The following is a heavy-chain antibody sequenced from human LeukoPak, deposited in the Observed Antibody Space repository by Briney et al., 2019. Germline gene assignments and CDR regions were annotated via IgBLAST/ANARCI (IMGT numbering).Heavy chain of an antibody. CDR2: IKHDGSEK. J-gene: IGHJ4*02. V-gene: IGHV3-7*01. CDR1: GFTLSYYW. CDR3: ARWGPGFDS. Sequence: PGGSLRVSCAASGFTLSYYWMSWVRQAPGKGLGWVANIKHDGSEKYYVDSLKGRFTISRDNAKNLLYLQMNSLRAEDTAVYYCARWGPGFDSWGQGTLVTVSS. D-gene: IGHD3-10*01.